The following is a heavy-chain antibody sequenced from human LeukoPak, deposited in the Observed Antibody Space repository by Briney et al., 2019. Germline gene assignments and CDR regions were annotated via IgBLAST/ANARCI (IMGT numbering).Heavy chain of an antibody. Sequence: GGSLRLSCAASGFTFSCYAMSWVRQAPEKGLEWVSTISVSGGSTYYADSVKGRFTISRDDSRSSLYLQINSLRAEDTAVYYCAKDPMPQHYDDYVPFDYWGQGTLVTVSS. CDR3: AKDPMPQHYDDYVPFDY. CDR1: GFTFSCYA. D-gene: IGHD4-17*01. V-gene: IGHV3-23*01. CDR2: ISVSGGST. J-gene: IGHJ4*02.